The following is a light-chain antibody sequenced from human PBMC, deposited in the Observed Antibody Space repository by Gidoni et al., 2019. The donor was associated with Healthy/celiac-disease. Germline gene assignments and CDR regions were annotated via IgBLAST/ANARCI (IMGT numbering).Light chain of an antibody. V-gene: IGKV2-28*01. CDR3: MQALPPAS. J-gene: IGKJ2*03. CDR1: QSLLHSNGYNY. CDR2: LGS. Sequence: DMVMTQSPLSLPVTPGEPASISCRSSQSLLHSNGYNYLDWYLQKPGQSPQLLIYLGSNRASGVPDRFSGSGSGTDFTLKISRMEAEDVGVYYCMQALPPASFGQGTKLEIK.